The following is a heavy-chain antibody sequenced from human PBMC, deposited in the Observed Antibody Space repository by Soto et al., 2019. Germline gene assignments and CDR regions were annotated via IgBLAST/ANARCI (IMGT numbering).Heavy chain of an antibody. CDR1: GFTFSSYA. CDR2: ISGSGGST. J-gene: IGHJ6*02. V-gene: IGHV3-23*01. D-gene: IGHD6-25*01. Sequence: EVQLLESGGGLVQPGGSLRLSCAASGFTFSSYAMSWVRQAPGKGLEWVSAISGSGGSTYYADSVKGRFTISRDNSKNTLYMQMNSLRAEDTAVYYCAKAYLRDSSGGYYDGMDVWGQGATVTVSS. CDR3: AKAYLRDSSGGYYDGMDV.